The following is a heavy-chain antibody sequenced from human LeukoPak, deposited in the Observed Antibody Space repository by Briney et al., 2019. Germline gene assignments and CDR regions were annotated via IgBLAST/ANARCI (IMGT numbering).Heavy chain of an antibody. CDR3: ARDTRYYYGSGSYSLAYYFDY. CDR1: GFTFSSYA. J-gene: IGHJ4*02. Sequence: PGGSLRLSCAASGFTFSSYAMSWVRQAPGKGLEWVSAISGSGGSTYYADSVKGRFTISRDNSKNTLYLQMNSLRAEDTAVYYCARDTRYYYGSGSYSLAYYFDYWGQGTLVTVSS. D-gene: IGHD3-10*01. CDR2: ISGSGGST. V-gene: IGHV3-23*01.